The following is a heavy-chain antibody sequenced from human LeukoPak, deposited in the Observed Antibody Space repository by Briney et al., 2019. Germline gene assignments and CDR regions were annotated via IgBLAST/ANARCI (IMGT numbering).Heavy chain of an antibody. J-gene: IGHJ4*02. CDR2: IKEDGSEK. D-gene: IGHD5-24*01. CDR3: ASGYRTFDY. Sequence: GGSLRLSCAASGFTFNTYWMTWVRQAPGKGLEWVANIKEDGSEKYYVDSVKGRFTISRDNAKNSMYLQMSSLRAEDTALYYCASGYRTFDYWGQGTLVTVSS. V-gene: IGHV3-7*03. CDR1: GFTFNTYW.